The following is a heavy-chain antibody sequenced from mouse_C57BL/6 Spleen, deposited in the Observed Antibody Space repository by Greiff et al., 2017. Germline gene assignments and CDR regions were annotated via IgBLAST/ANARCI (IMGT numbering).Heavy chain of an antibody. V-gene: IGHV1-64*01. CDR2: IHPNSGST. J-gene: IGHJ3*01. CDR1: GYTFTSYW. CDR3: AKGSKRGSWFAD. Sequence: QVQLQQPGAELVKPGASVKLSCKASGYTFTSYWMHWVKQRPGQGLEWIGMIHPNSGSTNYNEKFKSKATLTVDKSSSTAYMQLSSLTSEDSAVYNCAKGSKRGSWFADWGQGTLVTVSA.